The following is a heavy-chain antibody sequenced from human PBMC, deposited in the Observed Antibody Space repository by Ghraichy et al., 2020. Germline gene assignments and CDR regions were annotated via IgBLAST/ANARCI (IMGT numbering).Heavy chain of an antibody. Sequence: GESLNISCAASGFTFSSYWMSWVRQAPGKGLEWVANIKQDGSEKYYVDSVKGRFTISRDNAKNSLYLQMNSLRAEDTAVYYCATRGYDAFDIWGQGTMVTVSS. CDR3: ATRGYDAFDI. CDR2: IKQDGSEK. J-gene: IGHJ3*02. D-gene: IGHD3-16*01. CDR1: GFTFSSYW. V-gene: IGHV3-7*01.